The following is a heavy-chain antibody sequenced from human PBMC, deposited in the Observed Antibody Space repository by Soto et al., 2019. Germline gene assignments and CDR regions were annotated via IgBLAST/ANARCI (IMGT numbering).Heavy chain of an antibody. CDR3: ARRVAAAGIHWFDP. J-gene: IGHJ5*02. Sequence: PSETLSLTXTVSGGSISSSSYYWGWIRQPPGKGLEWIGSIYYSGSTYYNPSLKSRVTISVDTSKNQFSLKLSSVTAADTAVYYCARRVAAAGIHWFDPWGQGTLVTVSS. V-gene: IGHV4-39*01. CDR2: IYYSGST. D-gene: IGHD6-13*01. CDR1: GGSISSSSYY.